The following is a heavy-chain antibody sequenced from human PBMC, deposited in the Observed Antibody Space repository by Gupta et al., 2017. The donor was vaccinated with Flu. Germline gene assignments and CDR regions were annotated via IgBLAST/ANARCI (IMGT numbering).Heavy chain of an antibody. J-gene: IGHJ3*02. Sequence: SEGRSWVRQAPGKGVEWVSAISGSGGSTYYADSEKGRFTISRDNSKNTLYLQMNRLRAEDTAVYYCAKGSIGSYYLDAFDIWGQGTMVTVSS. CDR2: ISGSGGST. CDR1: SEG. V-gene: IGHV3-23*01. D-gene: IGHD1-26*01. CDR3: AKGSIGSYYLDAFDI.